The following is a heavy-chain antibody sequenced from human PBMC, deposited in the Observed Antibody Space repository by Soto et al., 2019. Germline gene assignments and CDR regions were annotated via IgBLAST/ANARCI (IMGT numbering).Heavy chain of an antibody. CDR2: ISYDGSNK. CDR1: GFTFSSYA. J-gene: IGHJ4*02. V-gene: IGHV3-30-3*01. CDR3: ARRISGRTSDGEDY. D-gene: IGHD2-15*01. Sequence: PGGSLRLSCAASGFTFSSYAMHWVRQAPGKGLEWVAVISYDGSNKYYADSVKGRFTISRDNSKNTLYLQMNSLRAEDTAVYYCARRISGRTSDGEDYWGQGTLVTVSS.